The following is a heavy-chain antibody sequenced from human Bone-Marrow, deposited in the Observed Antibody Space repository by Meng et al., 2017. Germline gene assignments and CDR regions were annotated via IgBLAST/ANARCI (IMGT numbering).Heavy chain of an antibody. CDR2: INPNSGGT. CDR3: ASYYDSSGYRPHDAFDI. V-gene: IGHV1-2*02. Sequence: ASVKVSCKASGYTFTGYYMHWVRQAPGQGLEWMGWINPNSGGTNYAQKFQGRVTMTRDTSISTAYMELSRLRSDDTAVYYCASYYDSSGYRPHDAFDIWGQGTMVTVSS. J-gene: IGHJ3*02. D-gene: IGHD3-22*01. CDR1: GYTFTGYY.